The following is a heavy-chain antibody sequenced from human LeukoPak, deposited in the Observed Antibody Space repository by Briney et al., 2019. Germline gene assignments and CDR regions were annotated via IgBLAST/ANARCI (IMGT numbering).Heavy chain of an antibody. D-gene: IGHD1-26*01. Sequence: GGSLRLSCTTSGFTFGDSAMSWVRQAPGKGLEWLGFIRSGDYAGTTEYVASVRGRFTISRDDSKSIAYLQMNSLKTEDTAVYYCTREVDTRSPYWGQGTLVTVSS. CDR1: GFTFGDSA. CDR3: TREVDTRSPY. J-gene: IGHJ4*02. V-gene: IGHV3-49*04. CDR2: IRSGDYAGTT.